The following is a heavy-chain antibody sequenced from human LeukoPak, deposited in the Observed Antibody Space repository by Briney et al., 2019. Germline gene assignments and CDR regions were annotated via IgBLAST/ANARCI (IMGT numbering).Heavy chain of an antibody. D-gene: IGHD6-19*01. CDR2: IYYSGST. CDR3: ARGVAVAGHPDY. J-gene: IGHJ4*02. CDR1: GGSISSGGYY. V-gene: IGHV4-31*03. Sequence: SETLSLTCTVSGGSISSGGYYWSWIRQHPGKGLEWIGYIYYSGSTYYNPSLKSRVTISVDTSKNQFSLKLSSVTAEDTAVYYCARGVAVAGHPDYWGQGTLVTVSS.